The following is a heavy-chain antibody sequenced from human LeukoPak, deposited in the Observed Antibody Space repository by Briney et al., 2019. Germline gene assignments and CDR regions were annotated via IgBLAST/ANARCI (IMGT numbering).Heavy chain of an antibody. CDR3: ARGQGTVTTH. CDR1: GGSFSGYY. CDR2: INHSGSA. Sequence: SETLSLTCAVSGGSFSGYYWTWIRQPPGKGLEWIGEINHSGSANYNPSLMSRITISLDTSKNHFSLNLSSVAAADTAVYYCARGQGTVTTHWGQGTLVTVSS. D-gene: IGHD4-11*01. V-gene: IGHV4-34*01. J-gene: IGHJ4*02.